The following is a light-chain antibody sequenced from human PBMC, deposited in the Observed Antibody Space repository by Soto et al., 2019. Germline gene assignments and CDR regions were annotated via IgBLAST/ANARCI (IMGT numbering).Light chain of an antibody. Sequence: QSVLTQPPSASGTPGQRAAISCSGSSSNIGSHTVNWYQQLPGTAPKLLIYGNDQPPSGVPDRFSGSKSGTSASLAISGLQSEDEVDYYCAAWDDSLNGPVFGGGTKLTVL. CDR1: SSNIGSHT. V-gene: IGLV1-44*01. CDR2: GND. CDR3: AAWDDSLNGPV. J-gene: IGLJ3*02.